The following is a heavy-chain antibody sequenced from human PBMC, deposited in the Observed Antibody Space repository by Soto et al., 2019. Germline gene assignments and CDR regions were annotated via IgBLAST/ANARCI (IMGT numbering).Heavy chain of an antibody. CDR2: ISGSGGST. Sequence: EVQLLESGGGLVQPGGSLRLSCAASGFTFSSYAMSWVRQAPGKGLEWVSAISGSGGSTYYADSVKGRFTISRDNSKNTMYLQMNSLRAEDTAVYYGAKDPGAKEMATIFYYWGQGTLVTVSS. CDR1: GFTFSSYA. J-gene: IGHJ4*02. D-gene: IGHD5-12*01. V-gene: IGHV3-23*01. CDR3: AKDPGAKEMATIFYY.